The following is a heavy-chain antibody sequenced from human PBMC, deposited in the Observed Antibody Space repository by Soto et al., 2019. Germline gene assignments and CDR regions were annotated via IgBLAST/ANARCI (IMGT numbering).Heavy chain of an antibody. D-gene: IGHD4-17*01. Sequence: QVQLQESGPGLVKPSQTLSLTCTVSGGSISSGGYYWSWIRQHPGKGLEWIGYIYYSGSTYYNPSLKSRVTISVDTSKNQFSLKLSSVTAADTAVYYCARALYGDRGWIYYYYYMDVWGKGTTVTVSS. J-gene: IGHJ6*03. CDR1: GGSISSGGYY. CDR3: ARALYGDRGWIYYYYYMDV. CDR2: IYYSGST. V-gene: IGHV4-31*03.